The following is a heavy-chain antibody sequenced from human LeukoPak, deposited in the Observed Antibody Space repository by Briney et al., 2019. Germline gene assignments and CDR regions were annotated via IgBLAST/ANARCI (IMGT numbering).Heavy chain of an antibody. CDR1: GYTFINYG. CDR2: ISAYNGNT. J-gene: IGHJ4*02. V-gene: IGHV1-18*01. CDR3: ARDLDQYNGRFGGFGHDF. D-gene: IGHD3-10*01. Sequence: ASVKVSCKASGYTFINYGINWVRQAPGQGLEWMGWISAYNGNTNYSQSLQGRVTMTTDTSTSTVYMEMRSLTSDDTAVYYCARDLDQYNGRFGGFGHDFWGQGTLVTVSS.